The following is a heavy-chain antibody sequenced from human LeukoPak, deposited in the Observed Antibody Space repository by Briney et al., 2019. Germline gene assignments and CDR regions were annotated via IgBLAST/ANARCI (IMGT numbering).Heavy chain of an antibody. CDR1: GYTFTSYG. J-gene: IGHJ4*02. Sequence: ASVKVSCKASGYTFTSYGISWVRQAPGQGLEWMGWISAYNGNTNYAQKLQGRATMTTDTSTSTAYMELRSLRSDDTAVYYCARDLGYSSSSVGDYWGQGTLVTVSS. CDR2: ISAYNGNT. CDR3: ARDLGYSSSSVGDY. V-gene: IGHV1-18*01. D-gene: IGHD6-6*01.